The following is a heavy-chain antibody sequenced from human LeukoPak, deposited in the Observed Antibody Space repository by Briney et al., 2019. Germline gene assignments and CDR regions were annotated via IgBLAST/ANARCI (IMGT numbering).Heavy chain of an antibody. D-gene: IGHD3-3*01. Sequence: GGSLRLSCTGSGFSFDDYGVSWFRQAPGKGLEWVGFIRTKNYGGTTEYAASVRGRFTISRDDSKSIAHLQMSSLKTDDTAVYYCTRVGELRFLESSKAFDYWGQGTLVTVSS. V-gene: IGHV3-49*03. CDR1: GFSFDDYG. CDR2: IRTKNYGGTT. J-gene: IGHJ4*02. CDR3: TRVGELRFLESSKAFDY.